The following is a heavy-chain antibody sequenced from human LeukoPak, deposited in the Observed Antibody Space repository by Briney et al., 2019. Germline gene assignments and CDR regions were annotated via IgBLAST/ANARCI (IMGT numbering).Heavy chain of an antibody. CDR3: ARGVRKKDIVATILLSSKNPGGWFDP. CDR1: GYSFTSYG. D-gene: IGHD5-12*01. Sequence: ASLKVSCKASGYSFTSYGISWVRQAPGQRLEWLGWISAYNGDTNYAQKLHGRVTMTRNTSISTAYMELSSLRSEDTAVYYCARGVRKKDIVATILLSSKNPGGWFDPWGQGTLVTVSS. J-gene: IGHJ5*02. V-gene: IGHV1-18*01. CDR2: ISAYNGDT.